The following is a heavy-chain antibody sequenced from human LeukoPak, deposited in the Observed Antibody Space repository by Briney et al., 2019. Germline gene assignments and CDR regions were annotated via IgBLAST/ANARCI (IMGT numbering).Heavy chain of an antibody. CDR1: EFSVGSNY. J-gene: IGHJ4*02. D-gene: IGHD4-17*01. Sequence: GGSLRLSCAASEFSVGSNYMTWVRQAPGEGLEWVSLIYSGGSTYDAGSVKGRLTISRDNTKNTLYHQMNSLRAEDTAVYYCARGPSDYHNTGGQGTLVTVSS. CDR3: ARGPSDYHNT. V-gene: IGHV3-66*01. CDR2: IYSGGST.